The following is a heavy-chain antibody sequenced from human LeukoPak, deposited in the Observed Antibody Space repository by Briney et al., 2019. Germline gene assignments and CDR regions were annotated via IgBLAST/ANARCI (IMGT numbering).Heavy chain of an antibody. V-gene: IGHV4-61*01. CDR2: IHYSGST. CDR1: GGSITSSSYY. D-gene: IGHD3-16*02. Sequence: PSETLSLTCTVSGGSITSSSYYWGWIRQPPGKGLEWIGYIHYSGSTNYNPSLKSRVTISVDTSKNQFSLRLNSVTAADTAVYYCARDLGSYRGWFDPWGQGTLVTVSS. J-gene: IGHJ5*02. CDR3: ARDLGSYRGWFDP.